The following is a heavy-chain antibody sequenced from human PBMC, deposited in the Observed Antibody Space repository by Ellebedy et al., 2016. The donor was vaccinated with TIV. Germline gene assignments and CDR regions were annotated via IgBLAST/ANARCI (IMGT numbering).Heavy chain of an antibody. V-gene: IGHV3-23*01. J-gene: IGHJ4*02. Sequence: PGGSLRLSCAASGITFSSHAISWVRQTPGTGLEWVSAISGSGDKTYYTYSVKGRFTIYRDNSQNTLYLQMNSLRAEDTAVYYCAKELHMWGTIMIDCWGPGTLVTVSS. CDR2: ISGSGDKT. CDR1: GITFSSHA. D-gene: IGHD3-16*01. CDR3: AKELHMWGTIMIDC.